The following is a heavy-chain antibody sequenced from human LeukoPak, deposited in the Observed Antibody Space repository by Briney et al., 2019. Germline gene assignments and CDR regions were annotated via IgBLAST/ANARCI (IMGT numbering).Heavy chain of an antibody. V-gene: IGHV1-8*02. CDR3: ARVRNDYYGSGSYYNARFDP. D-gene: IGHD3-10*01. CDR2: MSPNSGNT. CDR1: GYTFTSYD. Sequence: ASVKVSCKASGYTFTSYDINWVRQATGQGLEWMGWMSPNSGNTGYAQKFQGRVTMTRNTSISTAYMELSSLRSEDTAVYYCARVRNDYYGSGSYYNARFDPWGQGTLVTVSS. J-gene: IGHJ5*02.